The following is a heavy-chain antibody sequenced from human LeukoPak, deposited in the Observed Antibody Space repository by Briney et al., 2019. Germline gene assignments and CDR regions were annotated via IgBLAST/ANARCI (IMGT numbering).Heavy chain of an antibody. J-gene: IGHJ3*02. Sequence: PSETLSLTCTVSGGSISSSSYYWGWIRQPPGKGLEWIGSIYYSGSTYYNPSLKSRVTISVDTSKNQFSLKLSSVTAADTAVYYCASLGYRIAADDAFDIWGQGAMVTVSS. D-gene: IGHD6-25*01. CDR2: IYYSGST. V-gene: IGHV4-39*07. CDR1: GGSISSSSYY. CDR3: ASLGYRIAADDAFDI.